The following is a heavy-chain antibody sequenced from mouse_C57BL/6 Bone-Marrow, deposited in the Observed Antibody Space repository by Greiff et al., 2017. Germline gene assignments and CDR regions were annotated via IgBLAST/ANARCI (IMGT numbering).Heavy chain of an antibody. CDR2: ISSGGSYT. J-gene: IGHJ3*01. CDR3: ARRWLLLGN. Sequence: EVKLMDSGGDLVKPGGSLKLSCAASGFTFSSYGMSWVRQTPDKRLEWVATISSGGSYTYYPDSVKGRFTISRDNAKNTLYLQMSSLKSEDTAMYYCARRWLLLGNWGQGTLVTVSA. CDR1: GFTFSSYG. D-gene: IGHD2-3*01. V-gene: IGHV5-6*02.